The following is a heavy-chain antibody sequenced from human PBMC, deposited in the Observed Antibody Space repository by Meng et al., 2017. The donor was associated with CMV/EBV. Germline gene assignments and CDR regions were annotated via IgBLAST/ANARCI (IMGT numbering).Heavy chain of an antibody. V-gene: IGHV4-4*07. CDR2: IYTSGST. CDR1: GGSISSYY. Sequence: QRLLQQMGPVLGNASATLSPTCHVSGGSISSYYWSWIRPPAGKGLESIGRIYTSGSTNYTPFLKSRVTMSVDTSKNQFSLKLSSVTAADTAVYYCARDLMNCSSTSCANWFDPWGQGTLVTVSS. D-gene: IGHD2-2*01. CDR3: ARDLMNCSSTSCANWFDP. J-gene: IGHJ5*02.